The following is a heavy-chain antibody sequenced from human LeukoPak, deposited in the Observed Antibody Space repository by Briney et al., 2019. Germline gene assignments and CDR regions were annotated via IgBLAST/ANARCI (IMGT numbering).Heavy chain of an antibody. CDR1: GFTFSSYW. V-gene: IGHV3-7*01. J-gene: IGHJ6*02. CDR2: INQDGSEK. CDR3: ARALGRVQPYYYNYGMDV. Sequence: GGSLRLSCAASGFTFSSYWMIWVRQAPGKGLEGVANINQDGSEKYYVDSVKGRFTISRNNAKNSLYLQMNSLRAEDTAVYYCARALGRVQPYYYNYGMDVWGQGTTVTVSS. D-gene: IGHD1-1*01.